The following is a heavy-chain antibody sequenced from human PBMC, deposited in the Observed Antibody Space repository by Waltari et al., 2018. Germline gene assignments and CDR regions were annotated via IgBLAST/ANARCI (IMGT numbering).Heavy chain of an antibody. Sequence: EVQLVESGGVVVQPGGSLSISCAASGFTFDDYAMHWVRQAPGTGLEWVSLISWDGGSTYYADSVKGRFTISRDNSKNSLYLQMNSLRAEDTALYYCGVHCSSTSCLVDYWGQGTLVTVSS. CDR3: GVHCSSTSCLVDY. D-gene: IGHD2-2*01. CDR1: GFTFDDYA. CDR2: ISWDGGST. V-gene: IGHV3-43D*04. J-gene: IGHJ4*02.